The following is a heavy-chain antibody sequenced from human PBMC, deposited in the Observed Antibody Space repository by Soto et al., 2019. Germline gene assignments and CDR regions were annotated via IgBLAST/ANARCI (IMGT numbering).Heavy chain of an antibody. V-gene: IGHV3-30-3*01. CDR1: GFTSSSYA. J-gene: IGHJ4*02. Sequence: PGGSLTPSCPASGFTSSSYAMHWVRQAPGRGLEWVAVISYDRSNKYYADSVKGRFTISRDNSKNTLYLQMNSLRAEDTAVYYCASESGYYPDYWGQGTLVTVSS. CDR3: ASESGYYPDY. CDR2: ISYDRSNK. D-gene: IGHD3-3*01.